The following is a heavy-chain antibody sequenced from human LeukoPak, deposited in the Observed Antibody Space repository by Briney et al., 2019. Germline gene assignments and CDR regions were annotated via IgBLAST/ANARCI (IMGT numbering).Heavy chain of an antibody. D-gene: IGHD6-6*01. CDR3: AGGGEAARSLAY. CDR1: GVTSNY. J-gene: IGHJ4*02. CDR2: IYNGGTT. Sequence: GGSLRPSCAASGVTSNYITWVRQAPGKGLEWVSVIYNGGTTYYADSVKGRFTISRDNSKSTLFVYLQMNSLRTDDTALYYCAGGGEAARSLAYWGQGALVTVSS. V-gene: IGHV3-66*02.